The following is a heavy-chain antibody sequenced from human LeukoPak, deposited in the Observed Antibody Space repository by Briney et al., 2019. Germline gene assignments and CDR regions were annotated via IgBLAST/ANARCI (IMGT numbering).Heavy chain of an antibody. CDR3: ARALSSVGYCSSTSCYAAGRYYYGMDV. J-gene: IGHJ6*02. V-gene: IGHV4-59*01. D-gene: IGHD2-2*01. CDR1: GGSISSYY. Sequence: SETLSLTCTVSGGSISSYYWSWIRQPPGKGLEWIGYIYYSGSTNYNPSLKSRVTISVDTSKNQFSLKLSFVTAADTAVYYCARALSSVGYCSSTSCYAAGRYYYGMDVWGQGTTVTVSS. CDR2: IYYSGST.